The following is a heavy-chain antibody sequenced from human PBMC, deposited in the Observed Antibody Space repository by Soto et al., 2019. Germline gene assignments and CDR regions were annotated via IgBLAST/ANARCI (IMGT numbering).Heavy chain of an antibody. CDR2: IVVGSGNT. V-gene: IGHV1-58*02. D-gene: IGHD5-12*01. J-gene: IGHJ3*02. CDR3: AAGVTYDGNFDI. Sequence: VKVSCKASGYTFTSYAMHWVRQARGQRLEWIGWIVVGSGNTNYAQKFQERVSITRDMSTRTAYMELSSLRSEDTAVYYCAAGVTYDGNFDIWGQGTMVTVSS. CDR1: GYTFTSYA.